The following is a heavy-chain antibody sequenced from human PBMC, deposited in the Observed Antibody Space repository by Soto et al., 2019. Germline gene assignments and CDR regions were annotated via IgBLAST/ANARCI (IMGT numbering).Heavy chain of an antibody. V-gene: IGHV3-23*01. D-gene: IGHD2-21*01. CDR3: AKVQEFCGCNNDTVDS. Sequence: EVQLLESGGGLAQPGGSLRLSCVASGFTFSNSAMSWVRHVPGKGLEWAAGISSSGGRTNYADSVKGRFTISRDNSKDTLYLEMNSLRAEETALYYCAKVQEFCGCNNDTVDSCAQGVLGTVSS. CDR1: GFTFSNSA. CDR2: ISSSGGRT. J-gene: IGHJ4*02.